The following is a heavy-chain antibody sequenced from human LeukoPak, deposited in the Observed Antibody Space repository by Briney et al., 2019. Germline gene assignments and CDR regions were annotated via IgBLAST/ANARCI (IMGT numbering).Heavy chain of an antibody. D-gene: IGHD3/OR15-3a*01. CDR3: ARDADYGFGAFDI. Sequence: GGSLTLSCAAPGCTFSSNYMSWVRQAPGKGLEWVSVIYSSGSTYYTDSVKGRFTISRDKSKNTLYLQMTSLRAEDTAVYYCARDADYGFGAFDIWGQGTMVTVSS. V-gene: IGHV3-53*01. CDR1: GCTFSSNY. CDR2: IYSSGST. J-gene: IGHJ3*02.